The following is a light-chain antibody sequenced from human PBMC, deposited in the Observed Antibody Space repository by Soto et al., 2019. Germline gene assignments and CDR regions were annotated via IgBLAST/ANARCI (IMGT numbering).Light chain of an antibody. CDR1: KSVSSSY. CDR3: QQYGSSLYT. V-gene: IGKV3-20*01. J-gene: IGKJ2*01. CDR2: GAS. Sequence: EIVLTQSPGTLSLSPGERATLSCRASKSVSSSYLAWYQQKPGQAPRLLIYGASSRATGIPDRFSGSGSGTDFTLTTSRLEPEDFAVYYCQQYGSSLYTFGQGTKLEIK.